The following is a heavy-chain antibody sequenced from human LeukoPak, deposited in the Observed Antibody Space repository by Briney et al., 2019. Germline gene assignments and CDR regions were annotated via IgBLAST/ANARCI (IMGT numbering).Heavy chain of an antibody. J-gene: IGHJ4*02. CDR3: ARPPRY. CDR1: GGSFSGYY. Sequence: PSETLSLTCAVYGGSFSGYYWSWIRQPPGKGLEWIEEINHSGSTNYNPSLKSRVTISVDTSKNQFSLKLSSVTAADTAVYYCARPPRYWGQGTLVTVSS. CDR2: INHSGST. V-gene: IGHV4-34*01.